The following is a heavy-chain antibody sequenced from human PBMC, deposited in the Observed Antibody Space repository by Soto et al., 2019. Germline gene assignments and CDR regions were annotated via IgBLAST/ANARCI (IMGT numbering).Heavy chain of an antibody. CDR1: GGSLSSTCYY. D-gene: IGHD3-16*01. J-gene: IGHJ5*02. CDR3: ATLFWGITGTPGRHVAWFDP. CDR2: LSYRGSP. V-gene: IGHV4-39*01. Sequence: XTLSLPCTFSGGSLSSTCYYWAWVRQPPGKGLEWIWTLSYRGSPSYNLHLKARVTIYADTSKNQLSLRLHSVTAADKASYFCATLFWGITGTPGRHVAWFDPWGQGTLGTVSS.